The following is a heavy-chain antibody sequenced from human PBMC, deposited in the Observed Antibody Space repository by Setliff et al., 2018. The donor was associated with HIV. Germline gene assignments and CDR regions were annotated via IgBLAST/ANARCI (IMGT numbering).Heavy chain of an antibody. CDR2: IYYSGST. CDR1: GGSISRTTYY. D-gene: IGHD2-15*01. Sequence: ETLSLTCTVSGGSISRTTYYWGWIRQPPGKGLEWIGSIYYSGSTYYNPSLKSRVTISVDTSKNQFSMKLSSVTAADTAVYYCASGGTVDYWGQGTLVTVSS. J-gene: IGHJ4*02. V-gene: IGHV4-39*07. CDR3: ASGGTVDY.